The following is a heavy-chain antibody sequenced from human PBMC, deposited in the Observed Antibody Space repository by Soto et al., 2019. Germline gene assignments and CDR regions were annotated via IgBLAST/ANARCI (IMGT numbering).Heavy chain of an antibody. V-gene: IGHV4-4*02. CDR3: ARDMGSGYDLFYYGMDV. CDR2: IYHSGST. D-gene: IGHD5-12*01. J-gene: IGHJ6*02. Sequence: QVQLQESGPGLVKPSGTLSLTCAVSGGSISSSNWWSWVRQPPGKGLEWIGEIYHSGSTNYNPSLKSRVTISVEKSKNQFSLKLSSVTAADTAVYYCARDMGSGYDLFYYGMDVWGQGTTVTVSS. CDR1: GGSISSSNW.